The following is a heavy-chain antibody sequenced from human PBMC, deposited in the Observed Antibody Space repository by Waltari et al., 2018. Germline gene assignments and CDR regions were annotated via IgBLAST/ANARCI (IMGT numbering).Heavy chain of an antibody. V-gene: IGHV1-69*01. J-gene: IGHJ6*02. CDR3: ARVAEWGNVPLGERGHFYGMDV. Sequence: QVQLEQSGAEVKKPGSSVRVSCKASGGTSTKHTIAWVRQAPGQGLEWMGGVIPKFGKANYADNFQGRATITADELTNTRYLELNNLRSDDTAHFYCARVAEWGNVPLGERGHFYGMDVWGQGTTVTVSS. CDR2: VIPKFGKA. D-gene: IGHD3-16*01. CDR1: GGTSTKHT.